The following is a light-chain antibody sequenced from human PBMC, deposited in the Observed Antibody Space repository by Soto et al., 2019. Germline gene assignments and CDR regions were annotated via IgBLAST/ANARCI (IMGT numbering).Light chain of an antibody. J-gene: IGLJ3*02. CDR2: DVS. Sequence: QSALTQPRSVSGSPGQSVTISCTGSSSDVGGSNFVSWYQQHPVKAPKLVIYDVSKRPSGVPDRFSGSKSGKTASLTISGLQAEDEADYYCCSYAGNSLWVFGGGTKLTVL. CDR3: CSYAGNSLWV. CDR1: SSDVGGSNF. V-gene: IGLV2-11*01.